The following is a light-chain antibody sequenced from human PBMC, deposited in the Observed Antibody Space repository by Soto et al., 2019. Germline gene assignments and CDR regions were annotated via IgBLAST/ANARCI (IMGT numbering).Light chain of an antibody. CDR3: SSYAGSSNV. J-gene: IGLJ1*01. CDR2: EVS. CDR1: SSDVGGYNY. V-gene: IGLV2-14*03. Sequence: QSVLTQPDSVSGTPGQSITISCTGTSSDVGGYNYVSWYQQHPGKGPKLMIYEVSNRPSGVSNRFSGSKSGHTATLTISGLQAEDEADYYCSSYAGSSNVFGTGTKVTVL.